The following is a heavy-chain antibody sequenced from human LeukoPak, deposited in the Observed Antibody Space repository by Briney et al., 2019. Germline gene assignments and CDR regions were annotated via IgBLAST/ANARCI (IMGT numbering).Heavy chain of an antibody. CDR2: ISGSGGST. Sequence: GGSLRLSCAASGFTFSSYAMSWVRQAPGKGLEWVSAISGSGGSTYYADSVKGRFTISRDNSKNTLYLQMNSLRAEDTAVYYCAKPALSYGSGSYFDYWAQEILVTVP. CDR3: AKPALSYGSGSYFDY. J-gene: IGHJ4*02. CDR1: GFTFSSYA. D-gene: IGHD3-10*01. V-gene: IGHV3-23*01.